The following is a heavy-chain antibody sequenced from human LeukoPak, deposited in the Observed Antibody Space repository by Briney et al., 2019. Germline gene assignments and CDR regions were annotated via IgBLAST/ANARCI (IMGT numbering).Heavy chain of an antibody. J-gene: IGHJ5*02. Sequence: ASVKVSCKASGYTFTGYYMHWVRQAPGQGLEWMGWINPNSGGTNYAQKSQGRVTMTRDTSISTAYMELSRLRSDDTAVYYCARAAHIVVVVAAPFDPWGQGTLVTVSS. V-gene: IGHV1-2*02. CDR3: ARAAHIVVVVAAPFDP. CDR2: INPNSGGT. D-gene: IGHD2-15*01. CDR1: GYTFTGYY.